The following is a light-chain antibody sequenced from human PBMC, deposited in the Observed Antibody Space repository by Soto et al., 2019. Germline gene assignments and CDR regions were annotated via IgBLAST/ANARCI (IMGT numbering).Light chain of an antibody. CDR1: QSVSSY. Sequence: EIVLTKSPANLSWSPGESATLSCRATQSVSSYLAWYQQKPGQAPRLLIYDASSRATGIPARFSGSGSGTEFILTITSLQSEESAVYYCKECNTWPWTVGQGNKVDIK. J-gene: IGKJ1*01. CDR3: KECNTWPWT. V-gene: IGKV3-11*01. CDR2: DAS.